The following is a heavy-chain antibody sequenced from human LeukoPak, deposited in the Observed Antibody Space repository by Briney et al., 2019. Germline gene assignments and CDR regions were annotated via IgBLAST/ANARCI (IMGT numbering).Heavy chain of an antibody. CDR1: GFTVSSYE. V-gene: IGHV3-48*03. D-gene: IGHD1-26*01. CDR3: ARESSGNYYVGFDY. Sequence: GGSLRLSCAASGFTVSSYEMNWVRQAPGKGLEWASYISSSGSTIYYADSVKGRFTISRDSAKNSLYLQMSSLRAEDTAVYYCARESSGNYYVGFDYWGQGTLVTVSS. CDR2: ISSSGSTI. J-gene: IGHJ4*02.